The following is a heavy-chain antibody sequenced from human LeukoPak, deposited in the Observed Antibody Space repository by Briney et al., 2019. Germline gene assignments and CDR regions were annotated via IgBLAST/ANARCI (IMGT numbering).Heavy chain of an antibody. CDR1: GFTFSSYA. J-gene: IGHJ4*01. V-gene: IGHV3-23*01. CDR3: AKDIHSAYDLARAFDF. D-gene: IGHD5-12*01. CDR2: TNSNGGSI. Sequence: GGSLRLSCAVSGFTFSSYAMSWVRQAPGKGLEWVSTTNSNGGSIYYADSVKGRFTLSRDNSKNTLYLQMNSLRVEDTALYYCAKDIHSAYDLARAFDFWGQGTLVTVST.